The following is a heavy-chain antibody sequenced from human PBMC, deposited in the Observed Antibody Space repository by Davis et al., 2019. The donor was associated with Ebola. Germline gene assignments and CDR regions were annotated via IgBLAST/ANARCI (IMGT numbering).Heavy chain of an antibody. V-gene: IGHV4-59*01. Sequence: MPGGSLRLSCTVSGGSISSYYWSWIRQPPGQGLEWIGYIYYSGSTNYNPSLKSRVTISVDTSKNQFSLKLSSVTAADTAVYYCARSTRTTRILNPWGQGTLVTVSS. CDR2: IYYSGST. D-gene: IGHD3-3*01. J-gene: IGHJ5*02. CDR1: GGSISSYY. CDR3: ARSTRTTRILNP.